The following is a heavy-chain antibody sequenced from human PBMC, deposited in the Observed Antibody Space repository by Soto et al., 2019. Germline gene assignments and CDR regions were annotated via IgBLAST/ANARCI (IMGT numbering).Heavy chain of an antibody. Sequence: VGSLRLSCAASGFTFSSYAMSWVRQAPGKGLEWVSAISGSGGSTYYADSAKGRFTISRDNSKNTLYLQMNSLRAEDTAVYYCAKVLRSYSHYYGMDVWGQGTTVTVSS. CDR3: AKVLRSYSHYYGMDV. CDR1: GFTFSSYA. CDR2: ISGSGGST. D-gene: IGHD3-10*01. V-gene: IGHV3-23*01. J-gene: IGHJ6*02.